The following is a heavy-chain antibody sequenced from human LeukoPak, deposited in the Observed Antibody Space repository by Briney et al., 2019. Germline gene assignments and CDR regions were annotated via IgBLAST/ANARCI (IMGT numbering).Heavy chain of an antibody. J-gene: IGHJ4*02. CDR2: INSDGSST. V-gene: IGHV3-74*01. D-gene: IGHD1-26*01. Sequence: GGSLRLSCAASGFTFRSYWMHWVRQAPGKGLVWVSRINSDGSSTRYADSVKGRFTISRDNAKNTLYLQMNSLRAEDTAVYYCARTWELLPDFGYWGQGTLVTVSS. CDR3: ARTWELLPDFGY. CDR1: GFTFRSYW.